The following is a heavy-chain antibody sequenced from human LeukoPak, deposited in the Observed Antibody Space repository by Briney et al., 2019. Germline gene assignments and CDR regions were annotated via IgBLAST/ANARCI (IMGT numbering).Heavy chain of an antibody. Sequence: GALRLSCAASGFTFSTYSMSWVRQAPGKGLEWVSHVSGSSSSIYYADSVKGRFTISRDNAKNSLYLQMNSLRAEDTAVYYCARGNYDDKDFDYWGQGTLVTVSS. CDR2: VSGSSSSI. D-gene: IGHD1-7*01. CDR1: GFTFSTYS. J-gene: IGHJ4*02. V-gene: IGHV3-48*04. CDR3: ARGNYDDKDFDY.